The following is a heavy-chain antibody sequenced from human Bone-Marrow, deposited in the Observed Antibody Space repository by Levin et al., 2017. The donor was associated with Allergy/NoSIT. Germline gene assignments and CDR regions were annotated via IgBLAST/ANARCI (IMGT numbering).Heavy chain of an antibody. CDR1: GDSISTSDYY. Sequence: PSETLSLTCTVSGDSISTSDYYWSWIRQPPGKGLEWIGYIYYSGTTYYNPSLKSRGTISVDTSKNQFSLKLSSVTAADTAVYYCARDRRGFTMVRGSTQRLSYNYYGMDVWGQGTTVTVSS. CDR2: IYYSGTT. V-gene: IGHV4-30-4*01. D-gene: IGHD3-10*01. J-gene: IGHJ6*02. CDR3: ARDRRGFTMVRGSTQRLSYNYYGMDV.